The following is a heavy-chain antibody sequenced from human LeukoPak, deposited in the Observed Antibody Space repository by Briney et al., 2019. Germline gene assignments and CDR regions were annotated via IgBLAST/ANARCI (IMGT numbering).Heavy chain of an antibody. CDR2: ISYDGSNK. Sequence: PGRSRRLSCAASGFTFSSYAMHWVRQAPGKGLEWVAVISYDGSNKYYADSVKGRFTISRDNSKNTLYPQMNSLRAEDTAVYYCARGGDYGDYGLYYFDYWGQGTLVTVSS. V-gene: IGHV3-30-3*01. CDR1: GFTFSSYA. CDR3: ARGGDYGDYGLYYFDY. D-gene: IGHD4-17*01. J-gene: IGHJ4*02.